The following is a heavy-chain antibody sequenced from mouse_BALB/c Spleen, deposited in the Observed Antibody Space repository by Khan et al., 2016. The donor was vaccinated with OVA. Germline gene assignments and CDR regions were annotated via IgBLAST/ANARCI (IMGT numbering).Heavy chain of an antibody. D-gene: IGHD1-1*02. CDR2: INTYTGEP. CDR3: ASGGYWYFDV. J-gene: IGHJ1*01. Sequence: QIQLVQSGPELKKPGETVKISCKASGYTFTNYGMNWVKQAPGKGLKWMGWINTYTGEPTYADDFKGRFAFSLETSASTAYLQINNLKNEDTATXCWASGGYWYFDVWGAGTTVTVSS. CDR1: GYTFTNYG. V-gene: IGHV9-3-1*01.